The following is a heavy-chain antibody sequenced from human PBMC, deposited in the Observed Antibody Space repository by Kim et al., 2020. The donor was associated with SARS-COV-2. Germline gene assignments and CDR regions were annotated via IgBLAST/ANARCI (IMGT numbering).Heavy chain of an antibody. CDR1: GASLRSHY. CDR2: IYFTGSGGST. V-gene: IGHV4-4*09. J-gene: IGHJ4*02. CDR3: SRRPPAAWDVD. Sequence: SETLSLTCTVSGASLRSHYWAWIRQTPGKGLEWIENIYFTGSGGSTNYNPSLRSRVAISGDTSKNQISLNLTSVTAADTAVYFCSRRPPAAWDVDGGQG. D-gene: IGHD1-26*01.